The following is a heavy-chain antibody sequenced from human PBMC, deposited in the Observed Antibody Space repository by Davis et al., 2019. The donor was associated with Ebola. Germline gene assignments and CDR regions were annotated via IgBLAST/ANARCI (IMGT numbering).Heavy chain of an antibody. J-gene: IGHJ3*02. Sequence: GSLRLSCVVYGGSFSGYYWSWIRQPPGKGLQWVGEIFYSGSTNYNPSLKSRVTVSLDTSNNQFFLKLSSLTAADTAVYYCARGARRGRLDIWGQGTMVTVSS. CDR3: ARGARRGRLDI. CDR1: GGSFSGYY. V-gene: IGHV4-34*01. CDR2: IFYSGST. D-gene: IGHD3-10*01.